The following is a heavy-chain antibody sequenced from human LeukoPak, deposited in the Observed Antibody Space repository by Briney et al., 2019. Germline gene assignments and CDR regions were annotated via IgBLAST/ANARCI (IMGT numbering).Heavy chain of an antibody. V-gene: IGHV3-7*01. CDR1: GVIFSGDW. D-gene: IGHD3-16*01. Sequence: QPGGSLRLSCVGSGVIFSGDWMAWVRKAPGKGTEWVGNINEDGGEGDYVDSVRGRCTISRDNTKNSLSLQMTSLRAEATAVYYCARASREFGVPIGGFRMTKGANGIDYWGQGTLVTVSS. CDR3: ARASREFGVPIGGFRMTKGANGIDY. J-gene: IGHJ4*02. CDR2: INEDGGEG.